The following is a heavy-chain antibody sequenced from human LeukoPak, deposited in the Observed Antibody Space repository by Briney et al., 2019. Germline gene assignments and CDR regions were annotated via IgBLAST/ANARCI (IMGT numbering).Heavy chain of an antibody. CDR2: FDPEDGET. J-gene: IGHJ3*02. D-gene: IGHD1-1*01. V-gene: IGHV1-24*01. CDR3: ATAVTTGTTNDAFDI. Sequence: SVKVSCKVSGYTLTELSMHWVRQAPGKGLEWMGGFDPEDGETIYAQKFQGRVTMTEDTSIDTAYMELSSLRSEDTAVYYCATAVTTGTTNDAFDIWGQGTMVTVSS. CDR1: GYTLTELS.